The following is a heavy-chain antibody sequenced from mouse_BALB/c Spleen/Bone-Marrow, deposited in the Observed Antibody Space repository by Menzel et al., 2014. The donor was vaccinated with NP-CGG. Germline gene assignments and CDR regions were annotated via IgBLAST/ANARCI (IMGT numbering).Heavy chain of an antibody. V-gene: IGHV5-6-5*01. CDR1: GFTFSSYA. CDR2: ISSGGST. CDR3: ARGGYYYGSSPLGAMDY. D-gene: IGHD1-1*01. Sequence: EVKLVESGGGLVKPGGSLKLSCAASGFTFSSYAMSWVRQTPGKRLEWVASISSGGSTYYPDSVKGRFTISRDNARNIRCLEMSSLRSEDTAVYYCARGGYYYGSSPLGAMDYWGQGTSVTVSS. J-gene: IGHJ4*01.